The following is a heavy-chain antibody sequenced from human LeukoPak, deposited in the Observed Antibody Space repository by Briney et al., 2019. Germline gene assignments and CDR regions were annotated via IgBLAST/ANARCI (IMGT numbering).Heavy chain of an antibody. J-gene: IGHJ5*02. CDR2: ISSSSSYI. V-gene: IGHV3-21*01. CDR3: EREHKYGDSGWFDP. Sequence: GGSLRLSCAASGFTFSSYSMNWVRQAPGKGLEWVSSISSSSSYIYYADSVKGRFTISRDNAKNSLYLQMNSLRAEDTAVYYCEREHKYGDSGWFDPWGQGTLVTVSS. D-gene: IGHD4-17*01. CDR1: GFTFSSYS.